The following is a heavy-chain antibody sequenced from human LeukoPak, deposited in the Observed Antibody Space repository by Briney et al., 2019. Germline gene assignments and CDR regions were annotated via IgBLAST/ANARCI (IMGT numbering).Heavy chain of an antibody. V-gene: IGHV4-39*07. D-gene: IGHD3-16*02. J-gene: IGHJ5*02. CDR2: IYYSGST. Sequence: PSETLSLTCTVSGGSISSSSYYWGWIRQPPGKGLEWIGSIYYSGSTYYNPSLKSRVTISVDTSKNQFSLKLSSVTAADTAVYYCAREGGLGDYVWGSYRYNWFDPWGQGTLVTVSS. CDR3: AREGGLGDYVWGSYRYNWFDP. CDR1: GGSISSSSYY.